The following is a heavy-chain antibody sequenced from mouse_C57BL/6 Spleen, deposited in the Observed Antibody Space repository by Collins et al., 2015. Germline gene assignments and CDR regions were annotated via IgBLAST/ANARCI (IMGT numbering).Heavy chain of an antibody. J-gene: IGHJ2*01. CDR2: INPSSDYT. V-gene: IGHV1-4*01. CDR1: GYTFTSYT. Sequence: QVQLQQSGAELARPGASVKMSCKASGYTFTSYTMHWVKQRPGQGLEWIGYINPSSDYTKCNQKFKDRATLTADKSSSTAYMQLSGLTSEDSAVYYCASDGYYKDYFDYWGQGTTLTVSS. CDR3: ASDGYYKDYFDY. D-gene: IGHD2-3*01.